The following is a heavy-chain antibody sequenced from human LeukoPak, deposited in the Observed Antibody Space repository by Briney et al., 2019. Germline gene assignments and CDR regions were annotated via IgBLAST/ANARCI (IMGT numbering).Heavy chain of an antibody. CDR3: AKSKTPYCSSTNCLMFDY. CDR1: GFTFSSYA. Sequence: GGSLRLSCAASGFTFSSYAMSWVRQAPGKGLEWVSGISGSGSGSTYDADSVKGRFTISRDNSKNTLYLQMNSLRAEDTAVYYCAKSKTPYCSSTNCLMFDYWGQGALVAVSS. CDR2: ISGSGSGST. D-gene: IGHD2-2*01. V-gene: IGHV3-23*01. J-gene: IGHJ4*02.